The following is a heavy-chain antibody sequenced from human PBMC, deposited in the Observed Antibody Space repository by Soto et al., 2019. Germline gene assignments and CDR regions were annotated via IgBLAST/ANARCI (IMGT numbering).Heavy chain of an antibody. Sequence: SETLSLACTVSGGSISSYYWSWIRQPPGKGLEWIGSIYYSGSTYYNPSLKSRVTISVDTSKNQFSLKLSSVTAADTAVYYCAGIRYCIGCSCYSPTYYYYYYYMDVWGKGTTVTVSS. CDR2: IYYSGST. V-gene: IGHV4-59*05. D-gene: IGHD2-15*01. CDR3: AGIRYCIGCSCYSPTYYYYYYYMDV. J-gene: IGHJ6*03. CDR1: GGSISSYY.